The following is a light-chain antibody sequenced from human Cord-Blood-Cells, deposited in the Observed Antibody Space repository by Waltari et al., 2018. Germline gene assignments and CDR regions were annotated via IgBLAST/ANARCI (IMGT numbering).Light chain of an antibody. CDR3: QQYNNWPPLT. CDR2: GAS. J-gene: IGKJ4*01. Sequence: EIVMTQSPATLSVSRGESDTLSCRASQSVSSNLDWYQPKPGQAPRLFIYGASTRATGIPARFSGSGSGTEFTLTISSLQSEDFAVYYCQQYNNWPPLTFGGGTKVEIK. V-gene: IGKV3-15*01. CDR1: QSVSSN.